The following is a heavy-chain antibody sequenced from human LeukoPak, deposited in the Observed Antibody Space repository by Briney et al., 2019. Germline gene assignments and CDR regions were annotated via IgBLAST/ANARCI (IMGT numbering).Heavy chain of an antibody. V-gene: IGHV4-59*01. D-gene: IGHD6-13*01. CDR3: ARGGSSSWPFDY. Sequence: SETLSLTCTVSGGSISSYYWSWIRQPPGKGLGWIGYIYYSGSTNYNPSLKSRVTISVDTSKNQFSLKLSSVTAADTAVYYCARGGSSSWPFDYWGQGTLVTVSS. CDR1: GGSISSYY. J-gene: IGHJ4*02. CDR2: IYYSGST.